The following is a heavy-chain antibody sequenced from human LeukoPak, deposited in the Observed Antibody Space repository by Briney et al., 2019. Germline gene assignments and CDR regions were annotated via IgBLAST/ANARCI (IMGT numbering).Heavy chain of an antibody. J-gene: IGHJ4*02. V-gene: IGHV3-66*04. CDR1: GFTVTRSY. D-gene: IGHD4-17*01. CDR3: ARPSSNYGDYGLDH. CDR2: IYSGGTT. Sequence: GGSPRLSCAASGFTVTRSYMSWVRQAPGKGLEWVSFIYSGGTTYYADSVRGRFIISRDSSKNTLDLQMHSLRAEDTAVYYCARPSSNYGDYGLDHWGQGTLVTVSS.